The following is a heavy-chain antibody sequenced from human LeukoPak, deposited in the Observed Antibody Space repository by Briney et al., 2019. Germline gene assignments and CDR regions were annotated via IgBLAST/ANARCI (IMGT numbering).Heavy chain of an antibody. CDR1: GYSISSGYY. V-gene: IGHV4-38-2*02. CDR3: ASGYSGYDSPWFDP. Sequence: PSETLSLTCTVSGYSISSGYYWGWIRQPPGKGLEWIGRIYHSGSTYYNPSLKSRVTISVDTSKNQFSLKLSSVTAADTAVYYCASGYSGYDSPWFDPWGQGTLVTVSS. J-gene: IGHJ5*02. D-gene: IGHD5-12*01. CDR2: IYHSGST.